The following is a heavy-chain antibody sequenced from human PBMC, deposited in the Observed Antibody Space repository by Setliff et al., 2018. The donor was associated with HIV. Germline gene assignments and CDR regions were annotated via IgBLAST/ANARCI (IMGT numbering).Heavy chain of an antibody. D-gene: IGHD6-19*01. J-gene: IGHJ3*02. CDR3: ATHSSGWYFRALDI. CDR1: GGSTSNYY. CDR2: IHYGGGT. Sequence: PSETLSLTCSISGGSTSNYYWVWIRQSPGKGLEWIGHIHYGGGTYYNPSLESRVSISRDTSKNQFSLNLRDVTAGDTALYYCATHSSGWYFRALDIWGQGTMVTVPS. V-gene: IGHV4-59*03.